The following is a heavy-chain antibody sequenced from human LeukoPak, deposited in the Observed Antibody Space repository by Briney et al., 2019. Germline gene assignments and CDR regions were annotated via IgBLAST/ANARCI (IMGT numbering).Heavy chain of an antibody. V-gene: IGHV4-39*07. Sequence: SETLSLTCTVSGGSISSSSYYWSWIRQAPGKGLEWIGEINHSGSTDQNPSLKSRVTISVDTSKKQFSLKLSSVTAADTAVYYCARGDYYYASGSYYKGPVDYWGQGTLVTVSS. J-gene: IGHJ4*02. D-gene: IGHD3-10*01. CDR2: INHSGST. CDR3: ARGDYYYASGSYYKGPVDY. CDR1: GGSISSSSYY.